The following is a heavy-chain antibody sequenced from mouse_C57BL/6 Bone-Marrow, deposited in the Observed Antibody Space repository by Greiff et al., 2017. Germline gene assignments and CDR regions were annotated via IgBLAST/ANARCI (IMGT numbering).Heavy chain of an antibody. D-gene: IGHD1-1*01. CDR2: ISYDGSN. V-gene: IGHV3-6*01. CDR3: ARDRTVVVPYYYAMDY. Sequence: EVQRVESGPGLVKPSQSLSLTCSVTGYSITSGYYWNWIRQFPGNKLEWMGYISYDGSNNYNPSLKNRISITRDTSKNQFFLKLNSVTTENTPTYYCARDRTVVVPYYYAMDYWGQGTSVTVSS. J-gene: IGHJ4*01. CDR1: GYSITSGYY.